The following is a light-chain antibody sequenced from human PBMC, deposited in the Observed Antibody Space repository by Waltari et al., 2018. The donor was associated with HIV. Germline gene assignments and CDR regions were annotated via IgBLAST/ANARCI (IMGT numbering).Light chain of an antibody. Sequence: QSVLTQPPSASGTPGQRVTISCSGSSSNIGSNSVSWYQQLPGAAPKLLMYSSYPPPPGVPDRFSGTKSGTSASLAISGLQSEDEAIYYCATWDDSLGGRVLFGGGTDLTVL. CDR2: SSY. V-gene: IGLV1-44*01. J-gene: IGLJ3*02. CDR3: ATWDDSLGGRVL. CDR1: SSNIGSNS.